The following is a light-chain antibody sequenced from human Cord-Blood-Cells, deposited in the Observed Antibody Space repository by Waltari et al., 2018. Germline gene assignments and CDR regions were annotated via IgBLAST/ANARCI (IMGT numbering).Light chain of an antibody. CDR1: QSISSY. J-gene: IGKJ4*01. CDR3: QQRYSTPPT. CDR2: AAS. Sequence: DIQMTQSPSSLSASVGDRVTITCRASQSISSYLNWYQQKPGKAPKPLIYAASSLQSGAPSRFSSSGSWTDFTLTISSLQPEEFATYYCQQRYSTPPTFGGGTKVEIK. V-gene: IGKV1-39*01.